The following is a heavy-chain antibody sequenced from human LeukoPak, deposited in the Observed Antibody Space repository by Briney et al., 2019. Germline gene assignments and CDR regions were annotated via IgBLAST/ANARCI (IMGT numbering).Heavy chain of an antibody. Sequence: PGGSLRLSCAASGFTFSSYAMSWVRQAPGKGLEWVSAISGSGGSTYYADSVKGRFTISRDNSKNTLYLQMNSLRAEDTAVYYCAKSVGYGDYADWFDPWGQGTLVTVSS. CDR1: GFTFSSYA. D-gene: IGHD4-17*01. CDR2: ISGSGGST. CDR3: AKSVGYGDYADWFDP. J-gene: IGHJ5*02. V-gene: IGHV3-23*01.